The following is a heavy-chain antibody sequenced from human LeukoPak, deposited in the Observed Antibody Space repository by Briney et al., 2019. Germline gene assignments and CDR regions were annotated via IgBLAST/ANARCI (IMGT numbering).Heavy chain of an antibody. V-gene: IGHV3-74*01. CDR3: ARIDDYGGY. CDR1: GFTLSSYW. J-gene: IGHJ4*02. CDR2: INSDGSRI. Sequence: GSLRLSCAASGFTLSSYWMHWVRQAPGKGLVWVSRINSDGSRISYADSVKGRFTISRDNAKNTLYLQMNSLRAEDTAMYYCARIDDYGGYWGQGTLVTVSS.